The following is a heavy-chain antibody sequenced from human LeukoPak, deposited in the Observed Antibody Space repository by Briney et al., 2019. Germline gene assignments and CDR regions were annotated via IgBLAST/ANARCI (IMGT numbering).Heavy chain of an antibody. CDR1: GDSVSSNSAA. V-gene: IGHV6-1*01. Sequence: SQTLSLTCAISGDSVSSNSAAWNWIRQSPSRGLEWLGRTYYRSKWYNDHAVSVKSRITINPDTSKNQFSLQLNSVTPEDTAVYYCARDQYSSGWYLGGYYFDYWGQGTLVTVSS. D-gene: IGHD6-19*01. J-gene: IGHJ4*02. CDR3: ARDQYSSGWYLGGYYFDY. CDR2: TYYRSKWYN.